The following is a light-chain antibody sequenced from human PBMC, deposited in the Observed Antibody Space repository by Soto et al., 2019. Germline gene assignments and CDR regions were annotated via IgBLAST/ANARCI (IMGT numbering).Light chain of an antibody. CDR1: QSISSNY. CDR3: QHYGSSPQT. CDR2: GAS. J-gene: IGKJ1*01. V-gene: IGKV3-20*01. Sequence: EIVLTQSPGTLSLSPGERATLSCRASQSISSNYLAWYHQRPGQAPRLLIYGASSRATGIPDRFGGSGSGTDFTLTISRLDPEDFAVYYCQHYGSSPQTFGQGTKVDIK.